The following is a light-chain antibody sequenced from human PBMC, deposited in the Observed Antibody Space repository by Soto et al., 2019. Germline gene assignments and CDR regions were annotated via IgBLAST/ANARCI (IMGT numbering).Light chain of an antibody. Sequence: DIVLTQSPGPLSVSPGERATLSCRASQTISSNYLAWYQQKPGQPPSLLIYGTSIRATGIPDRFSCSGSGTYVTLTISRLEPEDSAIYYCQQYISWTFGQGTKVELQ. J-gene: IGKJ1*01. CDR3: QQYISWT. CDR2: GTS. V-gene: IGKV3-20*01. CDR1: QTISSNY.